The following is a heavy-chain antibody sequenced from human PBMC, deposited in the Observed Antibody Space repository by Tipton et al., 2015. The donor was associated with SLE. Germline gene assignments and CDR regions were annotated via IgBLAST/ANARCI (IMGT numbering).Heavy chain of an antibody. D-gene: IGHD1-26*01. J-gene: IGHJ4*02. V-gene: IGHV4-34*01. Sequence: TLSLTCTVSGGSISSYYWSWIRQPPGKGLEWIGEVNHSGSTNYNPSLKSRGTISLDKSKNQFTLKLRSVTAADTAVYYCARGVLGGSYPYWGQGTLVTVSS. CDR2: VNHSGST. CDR3: ARGVLGGSYPY. CDR1: GGSISSYY.